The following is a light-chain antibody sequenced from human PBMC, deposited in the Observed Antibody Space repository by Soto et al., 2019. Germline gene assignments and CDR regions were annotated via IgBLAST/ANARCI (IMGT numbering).Light chain of an antibody. J-gene: IGKJ1*01. CDR2: GAS. CDR1: QSVSSSY. CDR3: QQCGSSPPWR. Sequence: EIVLTQSPGTLSLSPGERATLSCRASQSVSSSYLAWYQQKPGQAPRLLIYGASSRATGIPDRFSGSGSGTDFTLTISRLEPEDFAVYYCQQCGSSPPWRFGQGTEV. V-gene: IGKV3-20*01.